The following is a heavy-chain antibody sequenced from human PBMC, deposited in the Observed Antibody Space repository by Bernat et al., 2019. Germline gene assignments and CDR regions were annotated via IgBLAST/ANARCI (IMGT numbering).Heavy chain of an antibody. V-gene: IGHV3-23*01. CDR3: AKGSAPYFDY. CDR2: ISSDGENT. D-gene: IGHD3-16*01. J-gene: IGHJ4*01. Sequence: DVQLMESGGDLVQPGGSLRLSCAASGFTFSDSGMSWVRLPPGKGLEWVSTISSDGENTHYAGSVQGRFTISRDNSQSTLYLQMDSLRAEDAANYDSAKGSAPYFDYWGQGALVTVSS. CDR1: GFTFSDSG.